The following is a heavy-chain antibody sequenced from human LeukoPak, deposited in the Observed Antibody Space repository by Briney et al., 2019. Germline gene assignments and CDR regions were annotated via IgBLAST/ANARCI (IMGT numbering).Heavy chain of an antibody. CDR1: GFTFSSYW. CDR3: ARTDMRGTRYFDY. D-gene: IGHD3-9*01. V-gene: IGHV3-7*01. Sequence: GGSLRLSCAASGFTFSSYWMSWVRQAPGRGLEWVANIKQDGSEKYYVDSVKGRFTISRDNAKNSLYLQMNSLRAEDTAVYYCARTDMRGTRYFDYWGQGTLVTVSS. J-gene: IGHJ4*02. CDR2: IKQDGSEK.